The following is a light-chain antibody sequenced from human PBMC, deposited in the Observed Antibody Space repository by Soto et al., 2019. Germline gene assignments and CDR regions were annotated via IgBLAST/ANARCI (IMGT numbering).Light chain of an antibody. CDR2: DAS. CDR3: QQYTDYPGT. Sequence: DIQMTQSPSTLSASVGDRVTITCRASQSVSTWLAWYQQKPGKAPKVLIFDASTLESGVPSRFSGSGSGTEFTLTISSLQPDDVATYYCQQYTDYPGTFGQGTKVEIK. V-gene: IGKV1-5*01. CDR1: QSVSTW. J-gene: IGKJ1*01.